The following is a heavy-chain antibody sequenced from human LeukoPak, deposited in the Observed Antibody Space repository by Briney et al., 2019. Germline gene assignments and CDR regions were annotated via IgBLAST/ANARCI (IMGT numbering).Heavy chain of an antibody. CDR3: ARFTPQGYGWGGYNRFDP. Sequence: SETLSLTCTVSGYSISSGYYWGWIRQPPGKGLEWIGYIYYSGSTNYNPSLKSRVTISLDTSKNQFSLNLTSVTAADTAVYYCARFTPQGYGWGGYNRFDPWGQGTLVTVSS. V-gene: IGHV4-38-2*02. J-gene: IGHJ5*02. CDR1: GYSISSGYY. CDR2: IYYSGST. D-gene: IGHD3-16*01.